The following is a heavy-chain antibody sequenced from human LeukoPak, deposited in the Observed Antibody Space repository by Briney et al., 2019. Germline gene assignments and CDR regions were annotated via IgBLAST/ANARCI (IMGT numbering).Heavy chain of an antibody. CDR2: IYPGDSDT. V-gene: IGHV5-51*01. CDR1: GYSFTSYW. Sequence: GESLKISCKGSGYSFTSYWIGWVRQMRGKGLEWMGMIYPGDSDTRYSPYFQGQVTISADKCISTAYLQWSSLKASDTAMYYCAGRDVFDYFDYWGQGTLVTVSS. D-gene: IGHD2-21*01. CDR3: AGRDVFDYFDY. J-gene: IGHJ4*02.